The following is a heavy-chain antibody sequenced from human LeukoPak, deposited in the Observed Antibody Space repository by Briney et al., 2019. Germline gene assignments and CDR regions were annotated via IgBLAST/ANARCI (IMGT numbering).Heavy chain of an antibody. Sequence: GGPLRLSCAASGFTFSNYWMHWLRHAPGKAVVWISLIYSDGGNAIYTDSVKGRFTISRDNAKNTLYLQMNSLRADDTAVYHCARDGVGTTPFDFWGQGTLVTVSS. CDR2: IYSDGGNA. CDR3: ARDGVGTTPFDF. J-gene: IGHJ4*02. CDR1: GFTFSNYW. D-gene: IGHD1-26*01. V-gene: IGHV3-74*01.